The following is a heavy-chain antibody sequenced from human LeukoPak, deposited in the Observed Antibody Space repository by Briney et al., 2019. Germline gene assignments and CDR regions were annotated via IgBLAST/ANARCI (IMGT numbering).Heavy chain of an antibody. CDR1: GGSISSYY. D-gene: IGHD2-15*01. Sequence: SSETLSLTCTVSGGSISSYYWSWIRQPPGKGLEWIGYIYYSGSTNYNPSLKSRVTISVDTSKNQFSLKLSSVTAADTAVCYCASCRPPYGSGGSCYPGFQHWGQGTLVTVSS. J-gene: IGHJ1*01. V-gene: IGHV4-59*01. CDR3: ASCRPPYGSGGSCYPGFQH. CDR2: IYYSGST.